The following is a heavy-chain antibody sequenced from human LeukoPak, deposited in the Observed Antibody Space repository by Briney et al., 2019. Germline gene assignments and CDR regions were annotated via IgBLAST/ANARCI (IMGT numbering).Heavy chain of an antibody. J-gene: IGHJ3*02. Sequence: GGSLRLSCAASGFTFSSYSMNWVRQAPGKGLEWVSYISSSSSTVYYADSVKGRFTISRDNAKDSLYLQMNSLRAEDTAVYYCARVPTLVGPGAFDIWGQGTLVTVSS. CDR3: ARVPTLVGPGAFDI. D-gene: IGHD3-16*01. CDR1: GFTFSSYS. CDR2: ISSSSSTV. V-gene: IGHV3-48*01.